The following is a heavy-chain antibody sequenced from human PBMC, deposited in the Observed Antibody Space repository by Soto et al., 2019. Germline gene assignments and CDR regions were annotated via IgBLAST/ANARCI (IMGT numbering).Heavy chain of an antibody. Sequence: SETLSLTCTVSGGSISSYYWTWIRQPPGKGLEWIGFMYNSGSTHYNPSLKSRVTISLDTSKDQFSLNLRSVTAADTAVYYCASMGYHYGSGSYPLDYWGQGTLVTVSS. J-gene: IGHJ4*02. CDR2: MYNSGST. V-gene: IGHV4-59*08. CDR3: ASMGYHYGSGSYPLDY. CDR1: GGSISSYY. D-gene: IGHD3-10*01.